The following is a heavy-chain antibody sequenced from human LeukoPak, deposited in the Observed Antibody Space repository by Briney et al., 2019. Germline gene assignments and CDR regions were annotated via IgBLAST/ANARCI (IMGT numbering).Heavy chain of an antibody. Sequence: GGSLKLSCAASGFTFSGSAMHWVRQASGKGLDWVGRIRSKANSYATAYAASVKGRFTISRDDSKNTAYLQMNSLKTEDTAVYYCTRLHTYSGSYLSADYWGQGTLVTVSS. J-gene: IGHJ4*02. D-gene: IGHD1-26*01. V-gene: IGHV3-73*01. CDR1: GFTFSGSA. CDR3: TRLHTYSGSYLSADY. CDR2: IRSKANSYAT.